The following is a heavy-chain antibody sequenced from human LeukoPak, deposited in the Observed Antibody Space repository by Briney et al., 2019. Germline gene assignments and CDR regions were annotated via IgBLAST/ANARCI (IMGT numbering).Heavy chain of an antibody. CDR3: ARGHDFGNWFDP. CDR1: GGSISSYY. CDR2: LYDPESD. Sequence: SETLSLTCSVSGGSISSYYWTWIRQPAGKGLEWIGRLYDPESDNNNPSLKSRVTISLDRSKNQFSLQLKSVTAADTAVYYCARGHDFGNWFDPWGQGILVIVSS. V-gene: IGHV4-4*07. D-gene: IGHD3-3*01. J-gene: IGHJ5*02.